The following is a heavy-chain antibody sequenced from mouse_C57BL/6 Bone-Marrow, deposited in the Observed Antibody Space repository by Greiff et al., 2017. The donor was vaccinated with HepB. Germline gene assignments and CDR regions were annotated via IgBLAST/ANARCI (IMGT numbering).Heavy chain of an antibody. CDR3: ARPLITTVVGSS. CDR2: IYPRSGNT. CDR1: GYTFTSYG. D-gene: IGHD1-1*01. Sequence: QVQLQQSGAELARPGASVKLSCKASGYTFTSYGISWVKQRTGQGLEWIGEIYPRSGNTYYNEKFKGKATLTADKSSSTAYMELRSLTSEDSAVYFCARPLITTVVGSSWGQGTTLTVSS. J-gene: IGHJ2*01. V-gene: IGHV1-81*01.